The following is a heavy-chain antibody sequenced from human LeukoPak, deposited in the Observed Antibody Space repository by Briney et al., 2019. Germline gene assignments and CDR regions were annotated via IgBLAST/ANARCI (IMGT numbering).Heavy chain of an antibody. D-gene: IGHD2-2*01. J-gene: IGHJ4*02. CDR2: INPSGGST. CDR1: GYTFTSYY. CDR3: AGSLGYCSSTSCPPFDY. Sequence: ASVKVSCKASGYTFTSYYMHWMRQAPGQGLEWMGIINPSGGSTSYAQKFQGRVTMTRDTSTSTVYMELSSLRSEDTAVYYCAGSLGYCSSTSCPPFDYWGQGTLVTVSS. V-gene: IGHV1-46*03.